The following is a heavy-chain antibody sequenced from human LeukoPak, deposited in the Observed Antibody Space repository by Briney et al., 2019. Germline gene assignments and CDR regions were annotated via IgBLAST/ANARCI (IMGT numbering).Heavy chain of an antibody. CDR3: ARDNDRKDDS. V-gene: IGHV3-7*01. D-gene: IGHD3-16*01. J-gene: IGHJ5*02. Sequence: PGGSLRLSCAASGFTFSNYWMTWVRQAPGKGLEWVANMNQDGSGKYYMDSVKGRFAISRDNAKNSLYLQMNNLRAEDTAVYYCARDNDRKDDSWGQGTLVTVSS. CDR1: GFTFSNYW. CDR2: MNQDGSGK.